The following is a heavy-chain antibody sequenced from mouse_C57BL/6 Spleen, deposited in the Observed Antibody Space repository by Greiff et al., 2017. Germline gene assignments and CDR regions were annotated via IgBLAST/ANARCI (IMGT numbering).Heavy chain of an antibody. CDR3: ARDYGSSYGYFDV. D-gene: IGHD1-1*01. CDR2: IWSGGST. Sequence: VQLQQSGPGLVQPSQSLSITCTVSGFSLTSYGVHWVRQSPGKGLEWLGVIWSGGSTDYNAAFISRLSISKDNSKSQVFFKMNSLQADDTATYYCARDYGSSYGYFDVWGTGTTVTVSS. V-gene: IGHV2-2*01. CDR1: GFSLTSYG. J-gene: IGHJ1*03.